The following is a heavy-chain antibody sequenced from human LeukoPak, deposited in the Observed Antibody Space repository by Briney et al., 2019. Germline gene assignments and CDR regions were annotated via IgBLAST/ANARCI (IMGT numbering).Heavy chain of an antibody. J-gene: IGHJ4*02. CDR2: VSWDGTT. CDR3: VKDLSYESSGYVFDY. CDR1: GFTVINNY. D-gene: IGHD3-22*01. Sequence: GGSLRLSCAASGFTVINNYMTWVRQAPGKTLEWVSLVSWDGTTYYTDSVKGRFTISRDNSKNSLYLQMDTLRSEDTAFYYCVKDLSYESSGYVFDYWGQGTLVTVSS. V-gene: IGHV3-43*01.